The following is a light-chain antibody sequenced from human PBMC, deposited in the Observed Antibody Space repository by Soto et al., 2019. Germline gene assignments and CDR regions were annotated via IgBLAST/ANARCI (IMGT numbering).Light chain of an antibody. Sequence: DIEMTQSPSTLPGSLGDRVTLTCRASQTISGWLAWYQQKPGKAPKLLIYKASTLKSGVPSRFRGSGSGTEFTLTISSLQPDDFETYYCQHYNSYSLTFGQGTKVDIK. CDR1: QTISGW. V-gene: IGKV1-5*03. J-gene: IGKJ1*01. CDR3: QHYNSYSLT. CDR2: KAS.